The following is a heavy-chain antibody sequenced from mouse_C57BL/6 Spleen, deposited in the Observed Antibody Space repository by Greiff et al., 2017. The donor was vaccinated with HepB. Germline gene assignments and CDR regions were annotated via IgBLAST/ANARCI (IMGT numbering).Heavy chain of an antibody. V-gene: IGHV1-52*01. D-gene: IGHD1-1*01. CDR1: GYTFTSYW. Sequence: QVQLQQPGAELVRPGSSVKLSCKASGYTFTSYWMHWVKQRPIQGLEWIGNIDPSDSETHYNQKFKDKATLTVDKSSSTAYMQLSSLTSEDSAVYYCATHYGSSWFAYWGQGTLVTVSA. CDR2: IDPSDSET. CDR3: ATHYGSSWFAY. J-gene: IGHJ3*01.